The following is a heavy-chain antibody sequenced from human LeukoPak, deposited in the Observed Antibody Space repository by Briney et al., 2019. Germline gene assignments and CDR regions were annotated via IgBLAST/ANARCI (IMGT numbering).Heavy chain of an antibody. Sequence: SETLSLTCTVSGGSINNPNYYWSWIRQPAGKGPEWIGRISTTGSTSYGPSLKSRVIISIDTSKNQFSLRLSSATAADTAVYYCASHQYGSGSYYRDYWGQGALVTVSS. CDR2: ISTTGST. J-gene: IGHJ4*02. CDR3: ASHQYGSGSYYRDY. V-gene: IGHV4-61*02. CDR1: GGSINNPNYY. D-gene: IGHD3-10*01.